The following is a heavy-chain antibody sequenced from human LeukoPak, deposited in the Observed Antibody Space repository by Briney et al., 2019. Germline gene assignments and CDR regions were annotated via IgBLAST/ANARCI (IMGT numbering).Heavy chain of an antibody. J-gene: IGHJ4*02. Sequence: SETLSLTCTVSGGSISSYYWSWLRQPPGKGLEWIGYIYYSGSTNYNPSLKSRVTISVDTSKNQFSLKLSSVTAADTAVYYCARLFKYYGVLDYWGQGTLVTVSS. V-gene: IGHV4-59*01. D-gene: IGHD4-17*01. CDR2: IYYSGST. CDR3: ARLFKYYGVLDY. CDR1: GGSISSYY.